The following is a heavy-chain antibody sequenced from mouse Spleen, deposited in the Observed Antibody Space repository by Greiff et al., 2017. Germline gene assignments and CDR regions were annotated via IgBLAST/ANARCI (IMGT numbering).Heavy chain of an antibody. CDR2: IYPGSGST. CDR1: GYTFTSYW. CDR3: AREGARATYEGYFDD. J-gene: IGHJ2*01. V-gene: IGHV1-55*01. D-gene: IGHD3-1*01. Sequence: QVQLKQPGAELVKPGASVKMSCKASGYTFTSYWITWVKQRPGQGLEWIGDIYPGSGSTNYNEKFKSKATLTVDTSSSTAYMQLSSLTSEDSAVYYCAREGARATYEGYFDDWGQGTTLTVSS.